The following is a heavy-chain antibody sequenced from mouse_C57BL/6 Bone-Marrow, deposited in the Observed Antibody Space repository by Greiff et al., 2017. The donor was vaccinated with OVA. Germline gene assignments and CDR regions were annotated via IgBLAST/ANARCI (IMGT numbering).Heavy chain of an antibody. D-gene: IGHD1-1*01. CDR1: GFTFSSYG. CDR3: ARSTVVATGDY. Sequence: VQLKESGGDLVKPGGSLKLSCAASGFTFSSYGMSWVRQTPDKRLEWVATISSGGSYTYYPDSVKGRFTISRDNAKNTLYLQMSSLKSEDTAMYYCARSTVVATGDYWGQGTTLTVSS. CDR2: ISSGGSYT. V-gene: IGHV5-6*01. J-gene: IGHJ2*01.